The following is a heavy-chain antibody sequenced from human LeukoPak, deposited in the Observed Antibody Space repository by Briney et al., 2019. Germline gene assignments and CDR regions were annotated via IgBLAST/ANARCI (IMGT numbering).Heavy chain of an antibody. Sequence: GRSLRLSCAASGFTFSSYGMHWVRQAPGKGLEWVAVISYDGSNKYYADSVKGRFTISRDNSKNTLYLQMNSLRAEDTAVYYCARRDLHANDYWGQGTLVTVSS. D-gene: IGHD5-24*01. V-gene: IGHV3-30*03. CDR1: GFTFSSYG. CDR2: ISYDGSNK. CDR3: ARRDLHANDY. J-gene: IGHJ4*02.